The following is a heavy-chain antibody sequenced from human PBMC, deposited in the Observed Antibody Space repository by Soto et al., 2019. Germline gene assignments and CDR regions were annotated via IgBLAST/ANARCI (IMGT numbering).Heavy chain of an antibody. Sequence: GGSLRLSCAASGFTFSNAWMGWVRQSPGKGLGWVGRIKSKTDGGTTDYAAPVKGRFTISRDDSKNTLYLQMNSLKTDDTAVYSCTTEPRETGVTSAFDIWGQGTMVTVSS. CDR1: GFTFSNAW. V-gene: IGHV3-15*01. CDR2: IKSKTDGGTT. D-gene: IGHD7-27*01. CDR3: TTEPRETGVTSAFDI. J-gene: IGHJ3*02.